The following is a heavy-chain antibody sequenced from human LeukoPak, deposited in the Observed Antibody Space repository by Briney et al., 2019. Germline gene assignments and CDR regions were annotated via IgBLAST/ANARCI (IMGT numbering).Heavy chain of an antibody. D-gene: IGHD4-23*01. CDR2: ISHSGST. CDR1: GGSFSGYY. Sequence: SETLSLTCAVYGGSFSGYYWSWIRQPPGKGLEGIGEISHSGSTNYNPSLKSRVTISIHKSNTQFSLKLHSVTAADTAVYYCARGGTDLRWVFEYWGQGTLFTVSS. CDR3: ARGGTDLRWVFEY. V-gene: IGHV4-34*01. J-gene: IGHJ4*02.